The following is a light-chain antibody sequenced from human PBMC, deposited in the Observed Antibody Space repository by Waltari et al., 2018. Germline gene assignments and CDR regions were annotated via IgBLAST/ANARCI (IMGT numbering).Light chain of an antibody. J-gene: IGLJ2*01. CDR3: SSYAGSNNLV. CDR2: EVT. CDR1: SSDVGDY. V-gene: IGLV2-8*01. Sequence: QSALTQPPSASGPPGQSVTTPCTGTSSDVGDYVSWYQQHPGKAPKLMISEVTKRPSGVPDRFSGSKSGNTASLTVSGLQAEDEADYYCSSYAGSNNLVFGGGTKLTVL.